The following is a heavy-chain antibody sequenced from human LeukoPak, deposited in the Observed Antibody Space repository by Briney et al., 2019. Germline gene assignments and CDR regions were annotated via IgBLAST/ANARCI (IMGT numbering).Heavy chain of an antibody. CDR2: ISSSGSTI. CDR1: GFTFRSDE. V-gene: IGHV3-48*03. CDR3: AELGITMIGGV. D-gene: IGHD3-10*02. J-gene: IGHJ6*04. Sequence: GGSLRLSCAASGFTFRSDEMNWVRQAPGKGLEWVSYISSSGSTIYNADSAKSRFTISRDNAKNSLYLQMHTLRAEATAVYYCAELGITMIGGVWGKGTTVTISS.